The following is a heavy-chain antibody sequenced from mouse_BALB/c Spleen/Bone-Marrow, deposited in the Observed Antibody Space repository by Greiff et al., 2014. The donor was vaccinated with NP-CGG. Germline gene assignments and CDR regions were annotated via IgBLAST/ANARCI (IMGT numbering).Heavy chain of an antibody. Sequence: VKLVESGPGLVAPSQSLSITCTVSGFSFTSYGVHWVRQPPGKGLEWLGIIWAGGSTNYKSALMSRLSISKDNSKSQVFLKMNSLQTDDTAMYYCARDRRDYGKAWYFDVWGAGTTVTVSS. CDR1: GFSFTSYG. CDR2: IWAGGST. V-gene: IGHV2-9*02. CDR3: ARDRRDYGKAWYFDV. D-gene: IGHD2-1*01. J-gene: IGHJ1*01.